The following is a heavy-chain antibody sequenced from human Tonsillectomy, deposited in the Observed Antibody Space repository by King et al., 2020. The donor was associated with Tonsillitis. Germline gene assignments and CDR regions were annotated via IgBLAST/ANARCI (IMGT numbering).Heavy chain of an antibody. Sequence: VQLVESGGGVVRPGGSLRLSCAVSGFSISDNYMAWVRQFPGKGLDWGSVIYKGGTADYAESVKGRFTVSKDNYKNKVLLQMNSLRAEDTASYFCAGVYCSVGSCSLDSWGQGTLVTVSS. D-gene: IGHD2-15*01. CDR1: GFSISDNY. CDR3: AGVYCSVGSCSLDS. V-gene: IGHV3-66*01. CDR2: IYKGGTA. J-gene: IGHJ5*01.